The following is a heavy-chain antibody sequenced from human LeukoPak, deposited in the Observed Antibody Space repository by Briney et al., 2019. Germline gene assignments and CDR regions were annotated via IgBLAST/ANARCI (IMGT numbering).Heavy chain of an antibody. CDR1: GFTFSSYS. V-gene: IGHV3-21*01. D-gene: IGHD2-2*01. CDR2: ISSSSSYI. J-gene: IGHJ6*02. Sequence: GGSLRLSCAASGFTFSSYSMNWVRQAPGKGLEWVSSISSSSSYIYYAGSVKGRFTISRDNAKNSLYLQMNSLRAEDTAVYYCARTHQENGMDVWGQGTTVTVSS. CDR3: ARTHQENGMDV.